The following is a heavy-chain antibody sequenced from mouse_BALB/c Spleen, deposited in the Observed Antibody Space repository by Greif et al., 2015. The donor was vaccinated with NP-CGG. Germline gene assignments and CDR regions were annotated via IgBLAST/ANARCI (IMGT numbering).Heavy chain of an antibody. V-gene: IGHV5-6-5*01. J-gene: IGHJ3*01. CDR3: ARDSSIEAY. CDR2: ISSGGST. Sequence: EVQLVESGGGLVKPGGSLKLSCAASGFTFSSYAMSWVRQTPEKRLEWVASISSGGSTYYPDSVKGRFTISRDNARNILYLQMSSLRSEDTAMYYCARDSSIEAYWGQGTLVTVSA. CDR1: GFTFSSYA. D-gene: IGHD2-3*01.